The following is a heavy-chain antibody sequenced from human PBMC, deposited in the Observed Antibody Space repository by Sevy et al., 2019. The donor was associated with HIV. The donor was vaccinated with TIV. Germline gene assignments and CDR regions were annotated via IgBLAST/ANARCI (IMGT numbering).Heavy chain of an antibody. D-gene: IGHD1-7*01. J-gene: IGHJ6*03. V-gene: IGHV4-34*01. CDR1: GGSFSGYY. CDR3: ARGGKTGTTGSLRYYYYYMDV. CDR2: INHSGST. Sequence: SETLSLTCAVYGGSFSGYYWSWIRQPPGKGLEWIGEINHSGSTNYNPSLKSRVTISVDTSKNQFSLKLSSVTAVDTAVYYCARGGKTGTTGSLRYYYYYMDVWGKGTTVTVSS.